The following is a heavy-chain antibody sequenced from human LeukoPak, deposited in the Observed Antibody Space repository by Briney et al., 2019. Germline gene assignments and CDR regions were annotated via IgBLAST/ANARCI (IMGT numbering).Heavy chain of an antibody. CDR2: ITSSSSYV. V-gene: IGHV3-21*04. Sequence: GGSLRLSCEASGFTFSTYNMNWVRQAPGKRLEWVSSITSSSSYVFYADSVKGRFTISRDNAKNSLYLQMNSLRAEDTAVYYCATSRERTYYDILTGYYPFDYWGQGTLVTVSS. J-gene: IGHJ4*02. CDR3: ATSRERTYYDILTGYYPFDY. CDR1: GFTFSTYN. D-gene: IGHD3-9*01.